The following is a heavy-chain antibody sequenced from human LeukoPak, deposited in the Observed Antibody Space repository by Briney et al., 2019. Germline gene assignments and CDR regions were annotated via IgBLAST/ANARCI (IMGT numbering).Heavy chain of an antibody. D-gene: IGHD6-19*01. CDR2: INGRGGST. V-gene: IGHV3-23*01. CDR3: AKVADGGSGEPDY. Sequence: SGGSLRLSCAASGFTFSNYAMSWVRQAPGKGLEWVSSINGRGGSTYYADSVKGRFTISRDNSKNTLYLQMNSLRAEDTAVYYCAKVADGGSGEPDYWGQGTLVTVSS. CDR1: GFTFSNYA. J-gene: IGHJ4*02.